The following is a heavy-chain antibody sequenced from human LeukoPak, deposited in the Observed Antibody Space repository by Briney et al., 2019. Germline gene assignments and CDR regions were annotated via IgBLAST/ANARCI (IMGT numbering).Heavy chain of an antibody. CDR2: FDPEDGET. D-gene: IGHD7-27*01. Sequence: ASVKVSCKVSGYTLTEVSMHWVRQAPGKGLEWMGGFDPEDGETIYAQKFQGRVTMTRDTSTSTVYMELSSLRSEDTAVYYCARDRRPELTGHSDAFDIWGQGTMVTVSS. J-gene: IGHJ3*02. V-gene: IGHV1-24*01. CDR3: ARDRRPELTGHSDAFDI. CDR1: GYTLTEVS.